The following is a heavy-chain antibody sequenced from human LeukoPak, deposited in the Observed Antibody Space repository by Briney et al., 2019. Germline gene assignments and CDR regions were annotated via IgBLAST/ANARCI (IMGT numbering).Heavy chain of an antibody. D-gene: IGHD3-22*01. CDR3: AKALRDSSGFYIYYGMDV. CDR1: GFTFDDYA. V-gene: IGHV3-9*01. CDR2: ITWNSRIV. J-gene: IGHJ6*02. Sequence: GRSLRLSCAASGFTFDDYAMYWVRQAPGKGLEWVSGITWNSRIVAYADSVKGRFTISRDNAKNSLYLQMNGLRAEDTALYYCAKALRDSSGFYIYYGMDVWGQGTTVTVAS.